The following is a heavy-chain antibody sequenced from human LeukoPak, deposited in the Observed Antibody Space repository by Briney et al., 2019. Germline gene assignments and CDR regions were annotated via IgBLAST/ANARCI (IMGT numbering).Heavy chain of an antibody. V-gene: IGHV4-39*01. D-gene: IGHD2-21*01. CDR2: ISYSGST. CDR3: ALLWWG. Sequence: SETLSLTCSVSGGSISGSSYYWGWIRQPPGKGLEWIASISYSGSTDYNPSLKSRLTISVDTSKNQFSLKMTSVTAADTAVYYCALLWWGWGQGTLVTVSS. CDR1: GGSISGSSYY. J-gene: IGHJ4*02.